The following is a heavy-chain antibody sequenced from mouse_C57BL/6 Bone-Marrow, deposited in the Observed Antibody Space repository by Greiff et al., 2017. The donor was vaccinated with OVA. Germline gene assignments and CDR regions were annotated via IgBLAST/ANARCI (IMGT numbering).Heavy chain of an antibody. CDR1: GFNIKDDY. D-gene: IGHD1-1*01. J-gene: IGHJ2*01. V-gene: IGHV14-4*01. Sequence: VQLQQSGAELVRLGASVKLSCTASGFNIKDDYMHWVKQRPEQGLEWIGWIAPENGDTEYASKFQGTATIPAAPSSHPPSLQLSSLTSEDTAVYYCTTNYGSSPCDYWGQGTTLTVSS. CDR3: TTNYGSSPCDY. CDR2: IAPENGDT.